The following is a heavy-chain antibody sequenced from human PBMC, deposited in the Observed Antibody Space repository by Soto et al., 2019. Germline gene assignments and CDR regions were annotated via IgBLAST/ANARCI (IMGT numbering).Heavy chain of an antibody. J-gene: IGHJ4*02. CDR3: AKDRGFIAPFAY. CDR2: ISGSTSGT. V-gene: IGHV3-23*01. CDR1: GFAFSSYA. Sequence: EVQLLESGGGLVQPGGSLRLSCAASGFAFSSYAMSWVRQAPGKGLEWVSSISGSTSGTYYADAVKGRFTISRDNSKNTLYLQMNSRRAEDTAVYSCAKDRGFIAPFAYWGQGALVTVSS. D-gene: IGHD3-16*02.